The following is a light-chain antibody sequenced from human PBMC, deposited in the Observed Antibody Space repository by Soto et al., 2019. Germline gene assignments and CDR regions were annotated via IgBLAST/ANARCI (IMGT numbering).Light chain of an antibody. J-gene: IGKJ1*01. CDR3: QQYYTIPPWT. Sequence: DIVMTQSPDSLAVSLGERATINCKSSQSVLYSSNNKNYLAWYQQKPGQPPKLLIYWASTRESGVPDRFSGSGSGTDFSLTISSLQAEDVAVYYCQQYYTIPPWTFGQGTNVEVK. CDR1: QSVLYSSNNKNY. CDR2: WAS. V-gene: IGKV4-1*01.